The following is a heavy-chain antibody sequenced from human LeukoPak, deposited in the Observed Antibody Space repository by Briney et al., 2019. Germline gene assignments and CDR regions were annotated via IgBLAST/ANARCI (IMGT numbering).Heavy chain of an antibody. J-gene: IGHJ4*02. Sequence: GASVKVSCKASGYTFTSYGISWVRQAPGQGLEWMGWISAYNGNTNYAQKLQGRVTMTRNTSISTAYMELSSLRSEDTAVYYCARERGGLIDYWGQGTLVTVSS. D-gene: IGHD3-10*01. CDR1: GYTFTSYG. CDR2: ISAYNGNT. CDR3: ARERGGLIDY. V-gene: IGHV1-18*01.